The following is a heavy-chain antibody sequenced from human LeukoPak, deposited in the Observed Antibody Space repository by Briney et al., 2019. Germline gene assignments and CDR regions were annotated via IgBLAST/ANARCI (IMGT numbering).Heavy chain of an antibody. V-gene: IGHV7-4-1*02. Sequence: GASVKVSCKASGYTFTSYGISWVRQAPGQGLEWMGWINTNTGNPTYAQGFTGRFVFSLDTSVSTAYLQISSLKAEDTAVYYCARDADILTGYPLDYWGQGTLVTVSS. D-gene: IGHD3-9*01. J-gene: IGHJ4*02. CDR3: ARDADILTGYPLDY. CDR2: INTNTGNP. CDR1: GYTFTSYG.